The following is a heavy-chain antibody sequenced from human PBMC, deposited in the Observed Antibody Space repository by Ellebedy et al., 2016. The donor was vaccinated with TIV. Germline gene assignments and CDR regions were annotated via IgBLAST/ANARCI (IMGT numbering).Heavy chain of an antibody. J-gene: IGHJ6*02. CDR2: IIPIFGSP. CDR3: ARGLQRNYYYGMDV. CDR1: GGTLINHV. V-gene: IGHV1-69*13. Sequence: SAKVSCXASGGTLINHVISWVRQAPGQGLEWMGGIIPIFGSPHYAQKFQGRVTISADESTSTPYMELSSLTAEDTAVYYCARGLQRNYYYGMDVWGQGTTVTVSS. D-gene: IGHD5-18*01.